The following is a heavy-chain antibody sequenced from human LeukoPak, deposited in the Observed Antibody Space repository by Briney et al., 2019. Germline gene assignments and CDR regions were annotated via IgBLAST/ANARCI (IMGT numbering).Heavy chain of an antibody. CDR3: AGVTRRNYYDSSGYPDY. D-gene: IGHD3-22*01. Sequence: GASVKVSCKASGYTFTSYGISWVRQAPGQGLEWMGWISAYNGNTNYAQKLQGRVTMTTDTSTSTAYMELRSLRSDDTAVYYCAGVTRRNYYDSSGYPDYWGQGTLVTVSS. CDR1: GYTFTSYG. CDR2: ISAYNGNT. J-gene: IGHJ4*02. V-gene: IGHV1-18*01.